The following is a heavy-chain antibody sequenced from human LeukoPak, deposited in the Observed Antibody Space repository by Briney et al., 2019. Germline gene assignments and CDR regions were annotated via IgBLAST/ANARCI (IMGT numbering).Heavy chain of an antibody. D-gene: IGHD3-3*01. CDR3: ARVFRPSLTVFIIRGAFDI. CDR2: ISYDGSNK. J-gene: IGHJ3*02. V-gene: IGHV3-30-3*01. CDR1: GFTFSSYA. Sequence: AGGSLRLSCAASGFTFSSYAMHWVRQAPGKGLEWVAVISYDGSNKYYADSVKGRFTISRDNAKNSLYLQMNSLRVEDTAVYYCARVFRPSLTVFIIRGAFDIWGQGTMVTVSS.